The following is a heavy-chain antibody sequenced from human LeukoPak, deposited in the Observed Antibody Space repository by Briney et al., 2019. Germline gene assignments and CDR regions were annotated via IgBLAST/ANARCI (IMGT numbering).Heavy chain of an antibody. J-gene: IGHJ4*02. D-gene: IGHD6-13*01. CDR2: ISGSGSTK. V-gene: IGHV3-48*04. Sequence: GGSLRLSCEASGLTFSSYGMSWVRQAPGKGLQWVSYISGSGSTKYYADSVKGRFTISRDNAKNTLYLQMNSLRAEDTAVYYCARGGSSSWYIGLDYWGQGTLVTVSS. CDR3: ARGGSSSWYIGLDY. CDR1: GLTFSSYG.